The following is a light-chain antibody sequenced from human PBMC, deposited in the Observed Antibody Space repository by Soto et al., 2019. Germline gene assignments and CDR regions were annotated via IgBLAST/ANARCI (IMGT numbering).Light chain of an antibody. CDR2: GNN. CDR3: QSYDTSLSGLNYV. J-gene: IGLJ1*01. CDR1: RSNIGTGYD. Sequence: QSVLTQPPSVSGAPGQRVTISCTGSRSNIGTGYDVHWYQQLPGTAPKLLICGNNNRPSGVPDRFSGSKSGTSASLAITGLQAEDEADYYCQSYDTSLSGLNYVVGTGTKVTVL. V-gene: IGLV1-40*01.